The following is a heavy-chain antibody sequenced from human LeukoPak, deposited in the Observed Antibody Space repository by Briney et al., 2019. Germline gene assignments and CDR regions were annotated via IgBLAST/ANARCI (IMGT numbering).Heavy chain of an antibody. CDR2: INAENGDT. J-gene: IGHJ4*02. D-gene: IGHD1-14*01. Sequence: ASVKVSCKASGYIFSDYYMHWVRQAPGQGPEWLGRINAENGDTKYSQKFQGRVTITRDTFASTSYMELSSLRSEDTAVYYCARDQYNVIDSWGQGTLVTVSS. V-gene: IGHV1-3*01. CDR1: GYIFSDYY. CDR3: ARDQYNVIDS.